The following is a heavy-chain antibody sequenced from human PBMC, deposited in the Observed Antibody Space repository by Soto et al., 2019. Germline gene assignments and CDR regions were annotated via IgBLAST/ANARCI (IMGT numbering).Heavy chain of an antibody. Sequence: QLQMQESGPGLVKPWETLSLTCIVSGGSINNNAYYWNWIRQSPQKGLEWIGSIYYSGTTYYNPSLQSRITISIDTSRNQFSLKLGSVTAADTAVYFCARRTTSRTNTFDFWGQGTMVIVSS. D-gene: IGHD1-1*01. CDR1: GGSINNNAYY. CDR3: ARRTTSRTNTFDF. V-gene: IGHV4-39*01. CDR2: IYYSGTT. J-gene: IGHJ3*01.